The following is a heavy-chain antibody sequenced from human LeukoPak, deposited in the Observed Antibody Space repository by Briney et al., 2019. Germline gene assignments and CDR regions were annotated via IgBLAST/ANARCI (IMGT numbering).Heavy chain of an antibody. J-gene: IGHJ6*02. CDR3: ARTVGYCSSSSCYTGQINDYYYYGMDV. Sequence: HPGGSLRLSCSGFTFSSYAMSWVRQAPGKGLEWVSTISDSGSDTYYADSVKGRFTISRDNSKNTLYLQMKGLRAEDTAAYYCARTVGYCSSSSCYTGQINDYYYYGMDVWGQGTTVTVSS. D-gene: IGHD2-2*02. CDR1: GFTFSSYA. V-gene: IGHV3-23*01. CDR2: ISDSGSDT.